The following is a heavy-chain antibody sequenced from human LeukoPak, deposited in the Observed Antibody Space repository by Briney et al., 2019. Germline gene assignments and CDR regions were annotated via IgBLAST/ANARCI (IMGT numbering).Heavy chain of an antibody. V-gene: IGHV4-38-2*02. CDR3: ARGPRRTTVTTLFDY. J-gene: IGHJ4*02. CDR1: GGSISTYY. D-gene: IGHD4-17*01. Sequence: SETLSLTCTVSGGSISTYYWGWIRQPPGKGLEWIGSIYHSGSTYYNPSLKSRVTISVDTSKNQFSLKLNSVTAADTAVYYCARGPRRTTVTTLFDYWGQGTLVTVSS. CDR2: IYHSGST.